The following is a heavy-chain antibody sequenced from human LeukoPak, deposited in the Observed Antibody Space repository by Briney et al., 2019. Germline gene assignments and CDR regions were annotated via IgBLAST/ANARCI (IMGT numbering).Heavy chain of an antibody. Sequence: ASVKVSCKASGHTFTSYGISWVRQAPGQGLEWMGWISAYNGNTNYAQKLQGRVTMTTDTPTSTAYMELRSLRSDDTAVYYCVGSSTSPRRYFDYWGQGTLVTVSS. CDR2: ISAYNGNT. D-gene: IGHD2-2*01. CDR3: VGSSTSPRRYFDY. J-gene: IGHJ4*02. CDR1: GHTFTSYG. V-gene: IGHV1-18*01.